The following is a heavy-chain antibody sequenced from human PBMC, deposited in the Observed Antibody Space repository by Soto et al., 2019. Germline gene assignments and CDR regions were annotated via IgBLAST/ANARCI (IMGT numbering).Heavy chain of an antibody. CDR1: GFTFSNHW. Sequence: EVQLVESGGGLVQPGGSLRLSCAASGFTFSNHWMTWIRQSPGKGPERVANINEDGSAGYYVDSVRGRFIISRDNDKTSLYLQMNGLRADDKAVYYCARDIPRGASDLDNWGQGTLVTVSS. J-gene: IGHJ4*02. D-gene: IGHD1-26*01. V-gene: IGHV3-7*01. CDR2: INEDGSAG. CDR3: ARDIPRGASDLDN.